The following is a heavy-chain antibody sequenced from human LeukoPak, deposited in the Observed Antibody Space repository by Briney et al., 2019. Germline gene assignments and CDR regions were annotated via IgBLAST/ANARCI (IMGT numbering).Heavy chain of an antibody. J-gene: IGHJ4*02. CDR3: AKPPENVVGTSPFYFDS. Sequence: GGSLRLSCAASGFTFKNSATNWVRQAPGKGPEWVAVIRSSGRTTDYADSVKGRFTISRDNSNNTLFLQMIRLRAEDTAVYYCAKPPENVVGTSPFYFDSWGQGTLVTVSS. CDR1: GFTFKNSA. D-gene: IGHD1-26*01. V-gene: IGHV3-23*01. CDR2: IRSSGRTT.